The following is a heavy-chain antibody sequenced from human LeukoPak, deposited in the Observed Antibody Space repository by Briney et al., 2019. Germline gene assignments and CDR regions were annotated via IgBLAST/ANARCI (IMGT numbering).Heavy chain of an antibody. D-gene: IGHD6-19*01. V-gene: IGHV3-30*04. J-gene: IGHJ6*03. CDR1: GFTFSSYA. Sequence: GGSLRLSCAASGFTFSSYAIHWVRQAPGKGLAWVALISYDGSNKHYADSVKGRFTISRDNSQNTLYLQMNSLRPEDTAVYYCARDSGSGGWSDYSYYYMDVWGKGTTVTVSS. CDR3: ARDSGSGGWSDYSYYYMDV. CDR2: ISYDGSNK.